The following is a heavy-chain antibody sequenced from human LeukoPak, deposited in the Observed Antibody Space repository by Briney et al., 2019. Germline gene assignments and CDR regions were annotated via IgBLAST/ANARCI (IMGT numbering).Heavy chain of an antibody. J-gene: IGHJ4*02. CDR2: VIRILGTA. CDR3: ASGYYDGSSGYYCMGY. Sequence: SVKVSCKDTGGTLNRYAIRWLGQAPGQAREWMGGVIRILGTANYAQKFQGRVTITADESSSTACTELNSLRSGDMALYYCASGYYDGSSGYYCMGYLGQGTLVSVSS. CDR1: GGTLNRYA. V-gene: IGHV1-69*13. D-gene: IGHD3-22*01.